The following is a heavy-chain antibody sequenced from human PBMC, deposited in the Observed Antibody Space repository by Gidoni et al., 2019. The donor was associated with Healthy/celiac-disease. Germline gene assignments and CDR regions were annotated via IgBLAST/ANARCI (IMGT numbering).Heavy chain of an antibody. V-gene: IGHV3-15*07. CDR2: IKSKTDGGTT. D-gene: IGHD3-10*01. J-gene: IGHJ4*02. CDR1: GFTFSTAW. Sequence: EVQLVESGGGLVKPGGSLRLSCAASGFTFSTAWMNWVRQAPGKGLEWVGRIKSKTDGGTTDYAAPVKGRFTISRDDSKNTLYLQMNSLKTEDTAVYYCTTDLVLLWFGELFDYWGQGTLVTVSS. CDR3: TTDLVLLWFGELFDY.